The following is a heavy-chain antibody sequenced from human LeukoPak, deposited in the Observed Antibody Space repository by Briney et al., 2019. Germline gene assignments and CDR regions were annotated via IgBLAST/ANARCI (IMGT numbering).Heavy chain of an antibody. D-gene: IGHD6-19*01. CDR3: AKVGGYSSGWYLSYFDY. V-gene: IGHV3-23*01. CDR1: GFTFSSYA. J-gene: IGHJ4*02. CDR2: ISGSGGST. Sequence: GGSLGLSCAASGFTFSSYAMSWVRQAPGKGLEWVSAISGSGGSTYYADSVKGRFTISRDNSKNTLYLQMNSLRAEDTAVYYCAKVGGYSSGWYLSYFDYWGQGTLVTVSS.